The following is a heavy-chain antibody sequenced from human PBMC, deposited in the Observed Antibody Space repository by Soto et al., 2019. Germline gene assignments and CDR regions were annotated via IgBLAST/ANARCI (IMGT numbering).Heavy chain of an antibody. J-gene: IGHJ4*02. CDR2: IYYSGST. Sequence: SETLSLTCTVSGGSVSSGSYYWSWIRQPPGKGLEWIGYIYYSGSTNYNPSLKSRVTISVDTSKNQSSLKLSSVTAADTAVYYCARVGMTYDFWSGYVRWGQGTLVTVSS. CDR3: ARVGMTYDFWSGYVR. V-gene: IGHV4-61*01. D-gene: IGHD3-3*01. CDR1: GGSVSSGSYY.